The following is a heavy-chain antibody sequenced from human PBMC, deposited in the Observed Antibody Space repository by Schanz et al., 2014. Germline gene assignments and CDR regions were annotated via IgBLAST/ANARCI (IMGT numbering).Heavy chain of an antibody. J-gene: IGHJ4*01. Sequence: VQLVESGGGFVQPGGSLRLSCAASGFTFRDYYMSWIRQAPGKGLEWVSDISSGSSYANYADSVKGRFTISRDNAKNSLYLQMNSLRAEDTAVYYCAREQIMAAAGLVDYWGHGTLVTVSS. CDR1: GFTFRDYY. CDR2: ISSGSSYA. CDR3: AREQIMAAAGLVDY. D-gene: IGHD6-13*01. V-gene: IGHV3-11*05.